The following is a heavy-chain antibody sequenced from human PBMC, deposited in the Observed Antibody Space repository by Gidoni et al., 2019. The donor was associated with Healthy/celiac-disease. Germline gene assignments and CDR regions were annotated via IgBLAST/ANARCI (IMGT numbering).Heavy chain of an antibody. J-gene: IGHJ3*02. CDR3: ARDGPVSPEISAAAGAFDI. V-gene: IGHV4-59*01. D-gene: IGHD6-13*01. CDR1: GGSISSYY. Sequence: QVQLQESGPGLVKPSETLSLTCTVSGGSISSYYWSWIRQPPGKGLEWIGYIYYSGSTNYNPSLKSRVTISVDTSKNQFSLKLSSVTAADTAVYYCARDGPVSPEISAAAGAFDIWGQGTMVTVSS. CDR2: IYYSGST.